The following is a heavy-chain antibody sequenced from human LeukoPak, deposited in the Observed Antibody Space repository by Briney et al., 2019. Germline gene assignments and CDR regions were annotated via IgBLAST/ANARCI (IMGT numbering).Heavy chain of an antibody. CDR3: ARSTYRYFDL. V-gene: IGHV3-13*04. CDR2: IGTAGDT. D-gene: IGHD1-1*01. Sequence: PGGSLRLSRAASGFTLRRLDTHWVRQATGKCLEWVSAIGTAGDTYYPGSVKGRFTSSRENAKNSLYLQMNSLRAGDTAVYYCARSTYRYFDLWGRGTLVTVSS. CDR1: GFTLRRLD. J-gene: IGHJ2*01.